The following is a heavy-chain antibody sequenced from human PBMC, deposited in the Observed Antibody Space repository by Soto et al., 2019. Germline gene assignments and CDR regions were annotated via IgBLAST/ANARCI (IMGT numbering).Heavy chain of an antibody. J-gene: IGHJ3*01. V-gene: IGHV3-21*06. Sequence: VGSLRLSCEGSGFNFRNFNMIWVRQAPGKGLEWVSSVSGSSSYIYYADSVKGRFTVSRDNANNLVFLQMNGLRPEDTAMYYCARDLRGHYGPWGQGTMVTVS. D-gene: IGHD4-17*01. CDR1: GFNFRNFN. CDR2: VSGSSSYI. CDR3: ARDLRGHYGP.